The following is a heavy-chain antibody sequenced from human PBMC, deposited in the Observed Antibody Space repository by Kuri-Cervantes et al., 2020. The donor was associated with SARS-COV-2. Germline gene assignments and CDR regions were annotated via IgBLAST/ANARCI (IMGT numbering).Heavy chain of an antibody. V-gene: IGHV4-38-2*02. Sequence: SETLSLTCTVSGGSINSNYWSWIRQPPGKGLEWIGSIYHSGSTYYNPSLKSRVTISVDTSKNQFSLKLSSVTAADTAVYYCARGTHYFDYWGQGTLVTVSS. CDR2: IYHSGST. J-gene: IGHJ4*02. CDR1: GGSINSNY. CDR3: ARGTHYFDY.